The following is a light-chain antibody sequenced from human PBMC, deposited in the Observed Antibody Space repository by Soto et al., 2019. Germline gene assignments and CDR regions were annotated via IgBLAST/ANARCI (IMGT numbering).Light chain of an antibody. V-gene: IGKV1-5*03. CDR3: QHYNSYSEA. Sequence: DIQMTQSPSTLYASVGDRVTITCRASQSISSWLAWYQQKPGKAPKLLIYKASTLKSGVPSRFSGSGSGTEFTLTISSLQPDDFATYYCQHYNSYSEAFGQGTMVDI. CDR1: QSISSW. J-gene: IGKJ1*01. CDR2: KAS.